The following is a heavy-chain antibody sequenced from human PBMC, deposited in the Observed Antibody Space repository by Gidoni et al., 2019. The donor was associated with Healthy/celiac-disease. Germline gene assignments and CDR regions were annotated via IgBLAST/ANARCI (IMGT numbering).Heavy chain of an antibody. Sequence: QVQLVESGGGVVQPGRSLRLSCAASGFTFSSYAMHWVRQAPGKGLEWVAVISYDGSNKYYADSVKGRFTISRDNSKNTLYLQMNSLRAEDTAVYYCARDVGLGGILDGNWFDPWGQGTLVTVSS. V-gene: IGHV3-30-3*01. CDR2: ISYDGSNK. CDR1: GFTFSSYA. D-gene: IGHD3-3*01. J-gene: IGHJ5*02. CDR3: ARDVGLGGILDGNWFDP.